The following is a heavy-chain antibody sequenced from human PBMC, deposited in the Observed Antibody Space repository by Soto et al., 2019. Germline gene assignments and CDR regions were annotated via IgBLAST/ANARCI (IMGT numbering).Heavy chain of an antibody. J-gene: IGHJ4*02. Sequence: QVQLVQSGAEVKKPGASVKISCKASGYTFISYAMHWVRQAPXQXPEWMGWINAGNGNTKYSQKFQGRVTITRDTSASTAYMELSSLRSEDTAVYYCAREQTVFGVVIGVFGYWGQGTLVTVSS. CDR3: AREQTVFGVVIGVFGY. D-gene: IGHD3-3*01. CDR2: INAGNGNT. V-gene: IGHV1-3*01. CDR1: GYTFISYA.